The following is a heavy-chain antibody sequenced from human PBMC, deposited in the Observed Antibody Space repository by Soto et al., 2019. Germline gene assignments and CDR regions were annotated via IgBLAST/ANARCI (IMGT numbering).Heavy chain of an antibody. CDR2: ISGSGGST. J-gene: IGHJ4*02. CDR1: GFTFSSNA. V-gene: IGHV3-23*01. Sequence: GGSLRLCCAASGFTFSSNAMNWVRQAPGKGLEWVSAISGSGGSTYYAESVKGRFTISRDNSKNTVYLQMNGLRAEDTAVYYCAKRRDSSGYSSLDYWGQGTLVTVSS. CDR3: AKRRDSSGYSSLDY. D-gene: IGHD3-22*01.